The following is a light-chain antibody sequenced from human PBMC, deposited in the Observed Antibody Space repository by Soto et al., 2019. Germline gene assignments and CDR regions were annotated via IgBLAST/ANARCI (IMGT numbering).Light chain of an antibody. CDR1: QSISSW. V-gene: IGKV1-5*03. J-gene: IGKJ2*01. CDR2: KAS. Sequence: DIQMTQSPSTLSASVGDRVTITYRASQSISSWLAWYQQKPGKAPKLLIYKASSLESGVPSRFSGSGSGTEFTLTISSLQPDDFATYYCQQYNSYRSMYTFGQGTKLEIK. CDR3: QQYNSYRSMYT.